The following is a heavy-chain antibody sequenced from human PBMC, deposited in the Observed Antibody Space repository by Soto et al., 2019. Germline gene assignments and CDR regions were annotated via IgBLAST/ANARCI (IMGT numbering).Heavy chain of an antibody. J-gene: IGHJ6*01. Sequence: GGSLRLSCAASGFTFSSYGMHWVRQAPGKGLEWVAVISYDGSNKYYADSVKGRFTISRDNSKNTLYLQMNSLRAEDTAVYYCAKDQSYYYGSGSKGGMDVWGQGTKVTVSS. CDR3: AKDQSYYYGSGSKGGMDV. CDR1: GFTFSSYG. V-gene: IGHV3-30*18. CDR2: ISYDGSNK. D-gene: IGHD3-10*01.